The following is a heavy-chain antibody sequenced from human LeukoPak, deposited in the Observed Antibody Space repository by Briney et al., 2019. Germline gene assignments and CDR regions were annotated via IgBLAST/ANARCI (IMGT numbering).Heavy chain of an antibody. CDR3: ARRTRIAAAATPYYFTT. V-gene: IGHV5-51*01. CDR2: IYPGDSDT. J-gene: IGHJ4*02. D-gene: IGHD6-13*01. Sequence: RGESLKISCKGSGYSFTSYWIGWVRQTPGKGLEWMGIIYPGDSDTRYSPSFQGQVTISADKSISTAYLQWSSLKASDTAMYYCARRTRIAAAATPYYFTTGAGEPWSPSPQ. CDR1: GYSFTSYW.